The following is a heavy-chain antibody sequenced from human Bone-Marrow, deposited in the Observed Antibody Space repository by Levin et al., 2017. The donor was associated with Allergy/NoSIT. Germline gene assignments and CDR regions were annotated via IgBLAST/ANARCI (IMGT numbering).Heavy chain of an antibody. D-gene: IGHD2-2*01. Sequence: LSLTCAASGFIFRNYGMVWVRQAPGKGLEWVAIIWYDGSNYYHADSVKGRFTISRDNSKNTLFLQMNSLRVEDTAVYYCATVRGQSASAGYYDHWGQGTLVTVSS. J-gene: IGHJ4*02. CDR3: ATVRGQSASAGYYDH. CDR2: IWYDGSNY. V-gene: IGHV3-33*01. CDR1: GFIFRNYG.